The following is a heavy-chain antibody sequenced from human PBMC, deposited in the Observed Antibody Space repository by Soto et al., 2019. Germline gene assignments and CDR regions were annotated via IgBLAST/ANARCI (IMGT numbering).Heavy chain of an antibody. CDR1: GFTFNHYA. V-gene: IGHV3-23*01. CDR3: AKDSTVTTSLYFYYYGFDV. CDR2: VSGRGGST. Sequence: VQLLESGGGLVQPGGSLRLACTASGFTFNHYAMSWVRQAPGQGLEWVSAVSGRGGSTKYADSVKGRFIISRDNSNSTLYLPMDSLRGEDMAVYYCAKDSTVTTSLYFYYYGFDVWGQGTTVTVSS. D-gene: IGHD4-17*01. J-gene: IGHJ6*01.